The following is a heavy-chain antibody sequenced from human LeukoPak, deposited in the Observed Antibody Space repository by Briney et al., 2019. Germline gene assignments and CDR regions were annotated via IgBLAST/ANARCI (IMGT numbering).Heavy chain of an antibody. CDR1: GDSINSYY. Sequence: RPSETLSLTCTVSGDSINSYYWSWIRQPAGKGLEWIGRVYTSGSTSYNPSLKSRVSMSVDTSKNQFSLKLRSVTAADTAVYYCARETPIAVGGREYFQPWGLGTLVIVSS. CDR3: ARETPIAVGGREYFQP. J-gene: IGHJ1*01. CDR2: VYTSGST. V-gene: IGHV4-4*07. D-gene: IGHD6-19*01.